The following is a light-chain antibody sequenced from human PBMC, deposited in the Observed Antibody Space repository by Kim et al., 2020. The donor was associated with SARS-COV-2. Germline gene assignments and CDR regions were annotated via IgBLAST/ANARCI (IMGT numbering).Light chain of an antibody. CDR3: LQHADFPWT. V-gene: IGKV1-39*01. CDR2: AAS. CDR1: QSISTY. Sequence: DIQMTQSPSSLSASVGDRVTITCRASQSISTYLNWYQQKPGKAPKLLIYAASSLPSGVPSRFSGSGSGTEFTLTISSLQPEDFATYYCLQHADFPWTFGQGTKVDIK. J-gene: IGKJ1*01.